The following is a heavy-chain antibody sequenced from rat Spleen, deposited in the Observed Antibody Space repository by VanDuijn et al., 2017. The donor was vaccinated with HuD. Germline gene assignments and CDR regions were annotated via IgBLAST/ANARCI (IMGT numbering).Heavy chain of an antibody. J-gene: IGHJ2*01. V-gene: IGHV5-7*01. CDR2: ISYDGSIT. Sequence: EVQVVESGGGLVQPGRPLKLSCSASGFTFSDYNMAWVRQAPKKGLEWVATISYDGSITDYRDSVKGRFTISRDTAQNILYLQMNSPRSEDTATYYCTRGGYFRYWGQGVMVTVSS. D-gene: IGHD2-5*01. CDR3: TRGGYFRY. CDR1: GFTFSDYN.